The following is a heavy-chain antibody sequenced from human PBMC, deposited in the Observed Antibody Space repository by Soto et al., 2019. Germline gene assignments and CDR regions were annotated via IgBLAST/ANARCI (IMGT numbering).Heavy chain of an antibody. Sequence: PGGSLRLSCAASGFTFSSYAIGWVRQGPGKGLEWVAVVSIGGSTHYADSVRGRFTISRDKSKNTLSLQMNSLTAEDTAVYFCAKRRGAGGHFDYWGQGALVTVSS. V-gene: IGHV3-23*01. J-gene: IGHJ4*02. D-gene: IGHD2-15*01. CDR3: AKRRGAGGHFDY. CDR2: VSIGGST. CDR1: GFTFSSYA.